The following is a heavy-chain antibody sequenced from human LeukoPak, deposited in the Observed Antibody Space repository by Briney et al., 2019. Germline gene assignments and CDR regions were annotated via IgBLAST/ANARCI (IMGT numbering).Heavy chain of an antibody. CDR1: GDSISSARNY. D-gene: IGHD5-18*01. CDR2: VYSSGST. V-gene: IGHV4-39*01. Sequence: ASETPSLTCSVSGDSISSARNYWGWIRQSPGKGLEWLASVYSSGSTHSNPSLTSRVSISIDMSKNQFSLKLYSVTASDAAIYYCARHLSGTAMAHYFDFWGQGTLVTVSS. CDR3: ARHLSGTAMAHYFDF. J-gene: IGHJ4*02.